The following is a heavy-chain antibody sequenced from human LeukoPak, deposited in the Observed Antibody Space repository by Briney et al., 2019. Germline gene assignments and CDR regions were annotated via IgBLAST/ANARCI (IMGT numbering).Heavy chain of an antibody. CDR3: AIGDFWSGYPAPYFVY. J-gene: IGHJ4*02. V-gene: IGHV5-51*01. CDR2: IYPGDSDT. D-gene: IGHD3-3*01. CDR1: GYSFTSYW. Sequence: GESLKISCKGSGYSFTSYWIGWVRQMPGKGLEWMGIIYPGDSDTRYSPSFQGQVTISADKSISTAYLQWSSLKASDTAMYYCAIGDFWSGYPAPYFVYWGQGTLVTVSS.